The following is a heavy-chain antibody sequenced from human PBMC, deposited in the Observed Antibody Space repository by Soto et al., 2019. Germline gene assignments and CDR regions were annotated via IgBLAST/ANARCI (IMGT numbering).Heavy chain of an antibody. CDR1: GGSISGHY. CDR3: ARDPDWKNKYYMDV. Sequence: QVLLQESGPGLVKPSETLSLTCTVSGGSISGHYWSWIRQPPGKGLEWVGYISYTGSTNYNPSLKSRATISADTSKNLFSRRLSSVTAADTAIYYCARDPDWKNKYYMDVWGKGTTVTVSS. V-gene: IGHV4-59*11. D-gene: IGHD1-1*01. CDR2: ISYTGST. J-gene: IGHJ6*03.